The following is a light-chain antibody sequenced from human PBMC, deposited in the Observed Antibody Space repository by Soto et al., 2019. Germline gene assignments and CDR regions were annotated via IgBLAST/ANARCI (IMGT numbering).Light chain of an antibody. J-gene: IGLJ2*01. CDR3: AAWDDRLNGEV. CDR1: TSNIGSNA. CDR2: SNS. V-gene: IGLV1-44*01. Sequence: QSVLTQAPSASGTPGQRVTISCSGSTSNIGSNAVSWYQQLPRTAPKLVICSNSQRPSGVPDRFSGSKSGTSAFLAISGLQSDDEADYYCAAWDDRLNGEVFGGGTKVTVL.